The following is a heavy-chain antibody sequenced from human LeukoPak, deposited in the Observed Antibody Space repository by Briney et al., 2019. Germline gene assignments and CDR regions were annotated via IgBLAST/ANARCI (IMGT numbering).Heavy chain of an antibody. CDR3: ARNDYYDSSGYFNY. V-gene: IGHV1-69*01. Sequence: SVKVSCKASGGTFSSYAISWVRQAPGQGLEWMGGIIPIFGTANYAQKFQGRVTITADESTNTAYMELSSLRSEDAAVYYCARNDYYDSSGYFNYWGQGTLVTVSS. D-gene: IGHD3-22*01. J-gene: IGHJ4*02. CDR1: GGTFSSYA. CDR2: IIPIFGTA.